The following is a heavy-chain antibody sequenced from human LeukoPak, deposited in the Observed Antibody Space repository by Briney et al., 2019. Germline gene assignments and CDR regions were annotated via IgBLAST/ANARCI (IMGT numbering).Heavy chain of an antibody. CDR1: GFTFDDYA. CDR2: IGWNSGSI. D-gene: IGHD2-2*01. V-gene: IGHV3-9*01. Sequence: PGRSLRLSCAASGFTFDDYAMHWVRQAPGKGLEWVSGIGWNSGSIGYADSVKGRFTISRDNAKNSLYLQMNSLRAEDTALYYCAKDRGVPAAILDYWGQGTLVTVSS. CDR3: AKDRGVPAAILDY. J-gene: IGHJ4*02.